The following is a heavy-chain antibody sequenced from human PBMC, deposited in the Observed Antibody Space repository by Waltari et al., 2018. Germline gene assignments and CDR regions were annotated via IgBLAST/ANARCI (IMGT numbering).Heavy chain of an antibody. CDR2: KKGDGSEI. CDR1: GFNFGNYG. CDR3: ATVRY. V-gene: IGHV3-7*01. Sequence: EVQVVESGGDLVRPGGSLRLSCVASGFNFGNYGMNWVRQIPGKGLEWVANKKGDGSEILYADSVKGRFTISRDNARNTLYVEMNNLRVEDTAVYFCATVRYWGQGTLVTVSS. J-gene: IGHJ4*02.